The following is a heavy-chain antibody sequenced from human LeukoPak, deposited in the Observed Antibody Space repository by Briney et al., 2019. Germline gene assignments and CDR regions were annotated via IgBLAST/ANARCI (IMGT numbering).Heavy chain of an antibody. J-gene: IGHJ3*01. CDR3: ARDPWGRRLEPFDL. V-gene: IGHV4-4*02. CDR2: IYYNGTS. CDR1: SDTIKSTFW. Sequence: SGTLSLTCSVSSDTIKSTFWWTWVRQFPGKGLEWIGEIYYNGTSNYSPSLEGRVSLAVDISRKQFSLRLMSVTAADTAIYYCARDPWGRRLEPFDLWGQGTLVIVSS. D-gene: IGHD3-16*01.